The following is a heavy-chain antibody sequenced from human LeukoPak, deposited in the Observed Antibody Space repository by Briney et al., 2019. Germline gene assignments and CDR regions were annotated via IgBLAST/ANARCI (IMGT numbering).Heavy chain of an antibody. CDR2: INDNGGQR. J-gene: IGHJ4*02. D-gene: IGHD1-26*01. V-gene: IGHV3-23*01. CDR1: VFAFNNYA. Sequence: PGGSLRLSCAASVFAFNNYAMTWVRQAPGKGLERVSNINDNGGQRNYADSVKGRFTISRDNTQKTLFLQMDRLRAEDTAVYYCAKTQWKVGATDYFDYWGQGILVTVSS. CDR3: AKTQWKVGATDYFDY.